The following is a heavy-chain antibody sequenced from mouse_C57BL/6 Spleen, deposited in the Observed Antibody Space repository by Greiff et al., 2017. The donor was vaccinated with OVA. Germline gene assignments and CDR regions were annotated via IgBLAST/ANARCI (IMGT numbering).Heavy chain of an antibody. CDR3: ARAELTGPFAY. V-gene: IGHV5-17*01. D-gene: IGHD4-1*01. J-gene: IGHJ3*01. CDR2: ISSGSSTI. Sequence: EVKVVESGGGLVKPGGSLKLSCAASGFTFSDYGMHWVRQAPEKGLEWVAYISSGSSTIYYADTVKGRFTISRDNAKNTLFLQMTSLRSEDTAMYYCARAELTGPFAYWGQGTLVTVSA. CDR1: GFTFSDYG.